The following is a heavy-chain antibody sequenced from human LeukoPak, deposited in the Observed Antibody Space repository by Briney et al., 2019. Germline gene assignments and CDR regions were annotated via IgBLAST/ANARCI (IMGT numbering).Heavy chain of an antibody. CDR2: IRYDGSNK. Sequence: PGGSLRLSCAASGFTFGSYGMHWVRQAPGQGLEWVAVIRYDGSNKSYADSVKGRFTISRDNSKNTLYLQMNTLRAKDTAVYFCARDLRVHYYDSSGNYFDYWGQGTLVTVSS. CDR3: ARDLRVHYYDSSGNYFDY. J-gene: IGHJ4*02. V-gene: IGHV3-33*08. CDR1: GFTFGSYG. D-gene: IGHD3-22*01.